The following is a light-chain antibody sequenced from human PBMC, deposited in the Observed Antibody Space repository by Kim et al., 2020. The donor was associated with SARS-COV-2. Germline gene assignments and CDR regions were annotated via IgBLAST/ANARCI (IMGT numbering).Light chain of an antibody. Sequence: SITISCTGTGGDVSGYKYYVSWYQQHPGKAPKLMIYDVSNRPSGVSNRFSGSKSGNTASLTISGLQAEDEADYYCSSYTRSVTNYVFGTGTKVTVL. V-gene: IGLV2-14*03. J-gene: IGLJ1*01. CDR3: SSYTRSVTNYV. CDR1: GGDVSGYKY. CDR2: DVS.